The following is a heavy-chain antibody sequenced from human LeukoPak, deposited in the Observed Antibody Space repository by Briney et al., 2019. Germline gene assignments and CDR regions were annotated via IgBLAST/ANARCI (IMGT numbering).Heavy chain of an antibody. Sequence: SVTLSLTCAVSGGSISSNNWWSWVRQPPGKGLERIGEIYHSGSTNYNPSLKSRVTISVDKSKNLFSLKLSSVTAADSAVYYCARGYSYGFPLDFWGQGTLVTVSS. CDR2: IYHSGST. CDR3: ARGYSYGFPLDF. CDR1: GGSISSNNW. J-gene: IGHJ4*02. V-gene: IGHV4-4*02. D-gene: IGHD5-18*01.